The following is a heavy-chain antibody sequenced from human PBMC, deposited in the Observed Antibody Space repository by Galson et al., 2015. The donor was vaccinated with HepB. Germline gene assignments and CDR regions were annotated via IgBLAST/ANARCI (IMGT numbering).Heavy chain of an antibody. D-gene: IGHD2-21*01. CDR1: GYSFTSYW. CDR3: ARSHSPRGPDAFDI. J-gene: IGHJ3*02. Sequence: QSGAEVKKPGESLKTSCKGSGYSFTSYWIGWVRQMPGKGLEWLGIIYPGDSDTRYSPSFQGQVTMSADKSISTAYLQWSSLKASDSAVFYCARSHSPRGPDAFDIWGQGTMVTVSS. CDR2: IYPGDSDT. V-gene: IGHV5-51*03.